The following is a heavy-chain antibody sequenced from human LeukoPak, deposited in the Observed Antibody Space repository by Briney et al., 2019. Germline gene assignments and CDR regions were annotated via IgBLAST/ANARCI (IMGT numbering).Heavy chain of an antibody. Sequence: GASVNVSCKASGYTFISYGISWVRQAPGQGLEWMGWISAYNGNTNYAQSLQGRVTLTTDRSTSTAYMELWNLRSNDTAVYYCARHTQMTTTHLVRWGRGTLVTVSS. J-gene: IGHJ5*02. D-gene: IGHD5-24*01. CDR1: GYTFISYG. V-gene: IGHV1-18*01. CDR2: ISAYNGNT. CDR3: ARHTQMTTTHLVR.